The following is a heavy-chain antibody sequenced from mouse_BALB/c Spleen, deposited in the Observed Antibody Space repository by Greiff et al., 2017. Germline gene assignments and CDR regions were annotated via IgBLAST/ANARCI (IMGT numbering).Heavy chain of an antibody. D-gene: IGHD2-1*01. V-gene: IGHV5-6-5*01. CDR2: ISSGGST. Sequence: DVKLQESGGGLVKPGGSLKLSCAASGFTFSSYAMSWVRQTPEKRLEWVASISSGGSTYYPDSVKGRFTISRDNARNILYLQMSSLRSEDTAMYYCARAPSYGNYEYYAMDYWGQGTSVTVSS. J-gene: IGHJ4*01. CDR1: GFTFSSYA. CDR3: ARAPSYGNYEYYAMDY.